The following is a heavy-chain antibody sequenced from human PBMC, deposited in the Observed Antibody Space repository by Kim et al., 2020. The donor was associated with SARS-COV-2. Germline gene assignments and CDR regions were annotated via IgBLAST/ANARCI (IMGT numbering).Heavy chain of an antibody. Sequence: GGSLRLSCAASGFTFSSYAMHWVRQAPGKGLEWVAVISYDGSNKYYADSVKGRFTISRDNSKNTLYLQMNSLRAEDTAVYYCASTANDFWGPHAFDIWGQGTMVTVSS. CDR1: GFTFSSYA. D-gene: IGHD3-3*01. J-gene: IGHJ3*02. CDR2: ISYDGSNK. V-gene: IGHV3-30-3*01. CDR3: ASTANDFWGPHAFDI.